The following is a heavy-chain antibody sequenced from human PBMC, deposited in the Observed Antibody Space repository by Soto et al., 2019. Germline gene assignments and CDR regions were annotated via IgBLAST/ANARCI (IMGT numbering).Heavy chain of an antibody. D-gene: IGHD3-10*01. CDR3: ARGVGSGSYYNQYNWFDP. J-gene: IGHJ5*02. Sequence: QVQLVQSGGEVKKPGASVKVSCKASGYTFTNYGFSWVRQAPGQGFEWMGWINVYNGNTKYAQKVQGRVTMTTDTSTSTAYMELRSLRSDDTAVYYCARGVGSGSYYNQYNWFDPWGQGTLVTVSS. CDR2: INVYNGNT. CDR1: GYTFTNYG. V-gene: IGHV1-18*01.